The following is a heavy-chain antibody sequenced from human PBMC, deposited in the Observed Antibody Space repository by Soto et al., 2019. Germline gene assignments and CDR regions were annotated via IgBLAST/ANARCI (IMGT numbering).Heavy chain of an antibody. V-gene: IGHV3-23*01. J-gene: IGHJ4*02. D-gene: IGHD4-17*01. Sequence: PGGSLRLSCAASGFTFSSYAMSWVRQAPGKGLEWVSAISGSGGSTYYAGSVQGRFTIPRDNSKNTLYLQMDSLRAEDTAIYSCAKMPRLRSQPAFWGQGTLVTV. CDR3: AKMPRLRSQPAF. CDR1: GFTFSSYA. CDR2: ISGSGGST.